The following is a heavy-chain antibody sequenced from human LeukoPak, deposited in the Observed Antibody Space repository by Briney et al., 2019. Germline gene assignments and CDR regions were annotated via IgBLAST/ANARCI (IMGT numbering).Heavy chain of an antibody. V-gene: IGHV5-51*01. Sequence: GESLKISCKGSGYSFTSYWIGWVRQMPGKGLEWMGIIYPGDSDTRYSPSFQGQVTISADKSISTAYLQWSSLKASDTAMYYCARFNAPLNLMVRGDYAYYFDYWGQGTLVTVSS. CDR1: GYSFTSYW. CDR3: ARFNAPLNLMVRGDYAYYFDY. D-gene: IGHD3-10*01. CDR2: IYPGDSDT. J-gene: IGHJ4*02.